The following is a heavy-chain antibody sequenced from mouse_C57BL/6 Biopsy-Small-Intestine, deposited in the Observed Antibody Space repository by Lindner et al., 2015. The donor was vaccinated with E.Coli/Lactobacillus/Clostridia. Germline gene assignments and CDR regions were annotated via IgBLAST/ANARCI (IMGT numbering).Heavy chain of an antibody. D-gene: IGHD2-4*01. CDR3: ARYDYDGAY. CDR1: GYTFTSYD. Sequence: VQLQESGPELVKPGASVKLSCKASGYTFTSYDINWVKQRPGQGLEWIGWMYPRDGNTIYNEKFKGKATLTVDTSSSTAYMELHSLTSEDSAVYFCARYDYDGAYWGQGTLVTVSA. V-gene: IGHV1-85*01. J-gene: IGHJ3*01. CDR2: MYPRDGNT.